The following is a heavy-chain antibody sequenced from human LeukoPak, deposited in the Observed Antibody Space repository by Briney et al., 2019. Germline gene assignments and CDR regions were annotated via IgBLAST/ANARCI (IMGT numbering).Heavy chain of an antibody. CDR2: IYYSGST. J-gene: IGHJ4*02. CDR3: ARGEKGVAANY. Sequence: SETLSLTCTVSGGSISSGDYYWSWIRQPPGKGLEWIGYIYYSGSTYYNPSLKSRVTISVDTSKNQFSLKLSSVTAADTAVYYCARGEKGVAANYWGQGTLVTVSS. V-gene: IGHV4-30-4*01. D-gene: IGHD6-13*01. CDR1: GGSISSGDYY.